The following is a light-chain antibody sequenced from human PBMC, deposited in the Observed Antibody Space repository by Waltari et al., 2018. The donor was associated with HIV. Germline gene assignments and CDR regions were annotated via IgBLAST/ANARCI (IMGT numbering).Light chain of an antibody. Sequence: SYELTQPPSVSVSPGQTARITCSGAGLAQRYAYWYQQKPGQAPVLVMCKDSERPSGIPERFSGSSSGTTVTLTIRGVQAEDEADYYGQSSDSSDISVFGGGTKLTVL. CDR1: GLAQRY. CDR2: KDS. CDR3: QSSDSSDISV. V-gene: IGLV3-25*03. J-gene: IGLJ3*02.